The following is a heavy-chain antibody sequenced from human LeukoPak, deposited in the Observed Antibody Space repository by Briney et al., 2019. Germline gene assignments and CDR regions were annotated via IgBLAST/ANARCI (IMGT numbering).Heavy chain of an antibody. CDR2: MNPNSGNT. J-gene: IGHJ6*03. CDR1: GYTFTGYY. V-gene: IGHV1-8*03. D-gene: IGHD3-10*01. CDR3: ARGIRSDYYGSGSAYYYYYYMDV. Sequence: ASVKVSCKASGYTFTGYYMHWVRQATGQGLEWMGWMNPNSGNTGYAQKFQGRVTITRNTSISTAYMELSSLRSEDTAVYYCARGIRSDYYGSGSAYYYYYYMDVWGKGTTVTVSS.